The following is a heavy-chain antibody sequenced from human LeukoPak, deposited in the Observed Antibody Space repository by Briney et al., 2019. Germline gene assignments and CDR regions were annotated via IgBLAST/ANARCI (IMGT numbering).Heavy chain of an antibody. CDR2: IYSGGTT. CDR1: GFTVSSNF. V-gene: IGHV3-66*02. J-gene: IGHJ4*02. D-gene: IGHD4-17*01. CDR3: ARGLNTVTQIMTY. Sequence: GGSLRLSCAAPGFTVSSNFMSWVRQAPGKGLEWVSIIYSGGTTYYADSVKGRFTISRDNSKNTLYLQMNNLRTEDTAIYYCARGLNTVTQIMTYWGQGTLVTVSS.